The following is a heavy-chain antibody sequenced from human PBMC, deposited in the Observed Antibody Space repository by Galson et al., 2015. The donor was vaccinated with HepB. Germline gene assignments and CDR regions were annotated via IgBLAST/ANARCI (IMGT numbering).Heavy chain of an antibody. Sequence: SVKVSCKASGGAFSSYAISWVRQAPGQGLEWMGGIIPIFGTANYAQKFQGRVTITADESTSTAYMELSSLRSEDTAVYYCARDLRYCSSTSCQIYGGITHYYYYGMDVWGQGTTVTVSS. CDR1: GGAFSSYA. J-gene: IGHJ6*02. V-gene: IGHV1-69*13. CDR2: IIPIFGTA. D-gene: IGHD2-2*01. CDR3: ARDLRYCSSTSCQIYGGITHYYYYGMDV.